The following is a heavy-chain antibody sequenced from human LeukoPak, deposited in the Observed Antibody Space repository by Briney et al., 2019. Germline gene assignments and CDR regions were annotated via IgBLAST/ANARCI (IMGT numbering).Heavy chain of an antibody. Sequence: ASVKVSCNASGYTFTSYDIHWVRQASGHGLEWMGWMNPKSAHTGLAQRFQGRVTLTRNTSISTAYMELSSLTSEDTAMYYCTRGPSYHSKWVGGMWFDPWGQGTLVSVSS. CDR1: GYTFTSYD. CDR2: MNPKSAHT. J-gene: IGHJ5*02. V-gene: IGHV1-8*01. CDR3: TRGPSYHSKWVGGMWFDP. D-gene: IGHD3-10*01.